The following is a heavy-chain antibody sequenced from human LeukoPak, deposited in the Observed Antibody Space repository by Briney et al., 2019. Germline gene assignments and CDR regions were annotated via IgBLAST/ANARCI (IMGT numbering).Heavy chain of an antibody. CDR3: AGDHGMNAFDI. D-gene: IGHD1-14*01. CDR2: IYHSGST. V-gene: IGHV4-38-2*02. Sequence: PSETLSLTCTVSGYSISSGYYWGWIRQPPGKGLEWIGSIYHSGSTYYNPSLKSRVTISVDTSKNQFSLKLSSVTAADTAVYYCAGDHGMNAFDIWGQGTMVTVSS. J-gene: IGHJ3*02. CDR1: GYSISSGYY.